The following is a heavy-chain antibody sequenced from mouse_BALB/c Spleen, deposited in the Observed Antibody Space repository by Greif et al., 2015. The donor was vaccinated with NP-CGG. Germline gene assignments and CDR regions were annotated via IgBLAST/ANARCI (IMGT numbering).Heavy chain of an antibody. D-gene: IGHD1-1*01. CDR3: ARQGTTVVATNFDY. Sequence: EVQLQESGGGLVKPGGSLKLSCAASGFTFSSYAMSWVRQTPEKRLEWVATISSGGSYTYYPDSVKGRFTISRDNAKNTLYLQMSSLRSEDTAMYYCARQGTTVVATNFDYWGQGTTLTVSS. V-gene: IGHV5-9-3*01. J-gene: IGHJ2*01. CDR1: GFTFSSYA. CDR2: ISSGGSYT.